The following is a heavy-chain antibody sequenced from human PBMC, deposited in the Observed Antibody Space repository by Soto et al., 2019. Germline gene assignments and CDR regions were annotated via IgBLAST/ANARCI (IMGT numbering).Heavy chain of an antibody. V-gene: IGHV3-23*01. CDR3: AKESLVGFGELFYYGMDV. Sequence: GGSLRLSCAASGFTFSSYAMSWVRQAPGKGLEWVSAISGSGGSTYYADSVKGRFTISRDNSKNTLYLQMNSLRAEDTAVYYCAKESLVGFGELFYYGMDVWGQGTTVTVSS. J-gene: IGHJ6*02. CDR2: ISGSGGST. CDR1: GFTFSSYA. D-gene: IGHD3-10*01.